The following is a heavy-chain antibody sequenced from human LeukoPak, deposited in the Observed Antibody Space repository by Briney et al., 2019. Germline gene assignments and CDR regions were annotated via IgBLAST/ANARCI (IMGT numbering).Heavy chain of an antibody. J-gene: IGHJ4*02. CDR3: ARIPRYCSSTSCSNFDY. CDR2: INPNSGGT. Sequence: ASVKVSCKASGGTFSSYAISWVRQAPGQGLEWMGRINPNSGGTNYAQKFQGRVTMTRDTSISTAYMELSRLRSDDTAVYYCARIPRYCSSTSCSNFDYWGQGTLVTVSS. D-gene: IGHD2-2*01. CDR1: GGTFSSYA. V-gene: IGHV1-2*06.